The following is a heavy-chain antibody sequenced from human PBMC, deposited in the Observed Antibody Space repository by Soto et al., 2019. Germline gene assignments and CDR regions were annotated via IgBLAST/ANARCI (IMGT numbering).Heavy chain of an antibody. CDR2: ISAYNGNT. J-gene: IGHJ6*02. CDR1: GYTFTSYG. Sequence: ASVKVSCKASGYTFTSYGISWVRQAPGQGLEWMGWISAYNGNTNYAQKLQGRVTMTTDTFTSTAYMELRSLRSDDTAVYYCARDPGYGWLWGMDVWGQGTTVTVYS. D-gene: IGHD6-19*01. CDR3: ARDPGYGWLWGMDV. V-gene: IGHV1-18*01.